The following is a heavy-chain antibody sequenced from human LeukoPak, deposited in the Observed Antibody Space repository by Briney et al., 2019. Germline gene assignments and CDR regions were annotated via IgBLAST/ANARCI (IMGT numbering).Heavy chain of an antibody. CDR1: GFTFSSYA. J-gene: IGHJ3*02. V-gene: IGHV3-23*01. CDR3: ATSMRGILRYFDWLPDAFDI. D-gene: IGHD3-9*01. CDR2: ISGSGGST. Sequence: PGGSLRLSCAASGFTFSSYAMSWVRQAPGKGLEWVSAISGSGGSTYYADSVKGRFTISRDNSKNTLYLQMNSLRAEDTAVYYCATSMRGILRYFDWLPDAFDIWGQGTMVTVSS.